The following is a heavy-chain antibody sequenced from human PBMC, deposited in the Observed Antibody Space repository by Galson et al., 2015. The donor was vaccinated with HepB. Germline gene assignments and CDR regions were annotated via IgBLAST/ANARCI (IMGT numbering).Heavy chain of an antibody. CDR3: ARVGAAAIYYYYAMDV. J-gene: IGHJ6*02. CDR2: INAYNGNT. V-gene: IGHV1-18*04. D-gene: IGHD6-13*01. CDR1: GYTFTSYY. Sequence: SVKVSCKASGYTFTSYYMHWVRQAPGQGLEWMGWINAYNGNTNYAQKLQGRVTMTTDSSTSTAYMELRSLRSDDTAVYYCARVGAAAIYYYYAMDVWGQGTTVTVSS.